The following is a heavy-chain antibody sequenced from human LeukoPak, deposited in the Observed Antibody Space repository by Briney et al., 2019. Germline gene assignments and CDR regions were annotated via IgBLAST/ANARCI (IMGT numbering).Heavy chain of an antibody. D-gene: IGHD3-22*01. CDR1: GYTFTAYY. V-gene: IGHV1-2*02. CDR3: ARGTEDYYDSSGYFGAFDI. J-gene: IGHJ3*02. CDR2: INPNSGGT. Sequence: GASVKVSCKASGYTFTAYYMHWVRQAPGQGLEWMGWINPNSGGTNYAQKFQGRVTMTRDTSISTAYMELSRLRSDDTAVYYCARGTEDYYDSSGYFGAFDIWGQGTMVTVSS.